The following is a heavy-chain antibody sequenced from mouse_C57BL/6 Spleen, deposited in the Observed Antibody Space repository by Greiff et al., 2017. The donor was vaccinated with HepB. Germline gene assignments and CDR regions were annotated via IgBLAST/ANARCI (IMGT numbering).Heavy chain of an antibody. J-gene: IGHJ1*03. V-gene: IGHV1-19*01. Sequence: EVQLQQSGPVLVKPGASVKMSCKASGYTFTDYYMNWVKQSHGKSLEWIGVINPYNGGTSSNQKFKGKATLTVDKSSSTAYMELNSLTSEDSAVYYCARRVITTVVADYWYFDVWGTGTTVTVSS. CDR3: ARRVITTVVADYWYFDV. CDR2: INPYNGGT. D-gene: IGHD1-1*01. CDR1: GYTFTDYY.